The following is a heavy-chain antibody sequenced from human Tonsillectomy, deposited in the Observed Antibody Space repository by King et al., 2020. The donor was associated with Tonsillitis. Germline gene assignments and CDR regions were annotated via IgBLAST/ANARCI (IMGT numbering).Heavy chain of an antibody. Sequence: QLVQSGGDLVQPGGSLRLSCSASGFTFSTYAMHWVRQAPGKGLEYVAAISSNGESTYYADSVKGRFSISRDNPKNTLYLQAGSLRADDTAVYYCARSKLRFLEWLCDYWGQGTLVTVSS. V-gene: IGHV3-64D*06. CDR3: ARSKLRFLEWLCDY. CDR1: GFTFSTYA. D-gene: IGHD3-3*01. J-gene: IGHJ4*02. CDR2: ISSNGEST.